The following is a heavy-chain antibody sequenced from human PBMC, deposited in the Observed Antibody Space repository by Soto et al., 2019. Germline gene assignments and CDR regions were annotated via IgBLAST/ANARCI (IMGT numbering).Heavy chain of an antibody. V-gene: IGHV6-1*01. CDR1: GDSVSNNGAT. CDR3: ARDPPDFNSGFDS. CDR2: AYYRSRWQY. D-gene: IGHD6-19*01. Sequence: SQTLSLTCAICGDSVSNNGATWNWIRQSPSRGLEWLGRAYYRSRWQYDYAPSVRSRITINPDTSKNQSSLQLSSVTPEDTALYYCARDPPDFNSGFDSWGQGSLVTVSS. J-gene: IGHJ4*02.